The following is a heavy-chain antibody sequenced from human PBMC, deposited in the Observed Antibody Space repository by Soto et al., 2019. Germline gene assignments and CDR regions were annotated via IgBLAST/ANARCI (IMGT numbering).Heavy chain of an antibody. V-gene: IGHV4-59*01. CDR1: GGSISSYY. J-gene: IGHJ3*01. CDR2: IYYSGST. Sequence: SETLSLTCTVSGGSISSYYWSWIRQPPGKGLEWIGYIYYSGSTNYNPSLKSRVTISVDTSKNQFSLKLSSVTAADTAVYYCARVPGSGGSTWGFDPWGQGTMVTVSS. CDR3: ARVPGSGGSTWGFDP. D-gene: IGHD2-15*01.